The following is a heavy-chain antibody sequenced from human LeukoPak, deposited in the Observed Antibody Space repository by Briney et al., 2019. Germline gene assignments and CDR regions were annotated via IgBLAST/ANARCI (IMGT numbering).Heavy chain of an antibody. CDR3: ARGRGYYDSSGYYYFDY. D-gene: IGHD3-22*01. CDR1: GYTFSSYG. V-gene: IGHV1-18*01. J-gene: IGHJ4*02. Sequence: ASVKVSCKASGYTFSSYGISWVRQAPGQGLERMGWISVYNGNTNYAQKFQGRVSMTTDTSTSTAYMELRSLRSDDTAVYYCARGRGYYDSSGYYYFDYWGQGTLVTVSS. CDR2: ISVYNGNT.